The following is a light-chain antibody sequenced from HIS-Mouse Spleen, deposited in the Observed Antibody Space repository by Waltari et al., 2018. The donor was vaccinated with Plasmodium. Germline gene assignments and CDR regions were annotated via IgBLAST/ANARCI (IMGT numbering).Light chain of an antibody. Sequence: KQSPGTLSLSPGERATLSCRASQSVSSSYLAWYQQKPGQAPRLLIYGASSRATGIPDRFSGSGSGTDFTLTISRLEPEDFAVYYCQQYGSSPPMYTFGQGTKLEIK. CDR1: QSVSSSY. V-gene: IGKV3-20*01. CDR2: GAS. CDR3: QQYGSSPPMYT. J-gene: IGKJ2*01.